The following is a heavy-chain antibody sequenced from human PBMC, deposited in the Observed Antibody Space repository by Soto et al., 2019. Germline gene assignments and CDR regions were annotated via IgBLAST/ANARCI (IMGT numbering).Heavy chain of an antibody. Sequence: QVQLQQWGAGLLKPSETLSLNCAVTGGSLSGYYWSWIRQPPGKGLEWIGEVKDGGHTNYSPSLRCRVTISSVTSNNQFSLRLNSVTAGDPVVYSCARVQGGVVPTHWDQGSLVTVSS. CDR1: GGSLSGYY. V-gene: IGHV4-34*01. J-gene: IGHJ4*02. CDR2: VKDGGHT. D-gene: IGHD5-12*01. CDR3: ARVQGGVVPTH.